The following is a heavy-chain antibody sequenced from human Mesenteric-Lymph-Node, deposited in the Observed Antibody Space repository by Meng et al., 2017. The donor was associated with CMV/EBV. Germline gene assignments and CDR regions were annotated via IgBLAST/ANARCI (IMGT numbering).Heavy chain of an antibody. V-gene: IGHV3-21*01. D-gene: IGHD6-19*01. J-gene: IGHJ6*02. CDR2: ISSSSSYI. Sequence: GESLKISCAASGFTFSSYSMNWVRQAPGKGLEWVSSISSSSSYIYYADSVKGRFTISRDNAKNSLYLQMNSLRAEDTAVYYCARDPPPMAVAGTFWGYYYYGMDVWGQGTTVTVSS. CDR1: GFTFSSYS. CDR3: ARDPPPMAVAGTFWGYYYYGMDV.